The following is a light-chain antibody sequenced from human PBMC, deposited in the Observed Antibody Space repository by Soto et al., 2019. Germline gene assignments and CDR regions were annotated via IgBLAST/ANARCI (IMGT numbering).Light chain of an antibody. CDR2: EVS. V-gene: IGLV2-14*01. J-gene: IGLJ1*01. CDR1: SSDVGSYNF. Sequence: QSVLTQPASVSGSPGQSITISCTGTSSDVGSYNFVSWYQQHPGKAPKLMISEVSNRPSGLSNRFSGSKSGNTASLTISGLQAEDEADYYCSSYTSSSTPGVFGTGTKLTVL. CDR3: SSYTSSSTPGV.